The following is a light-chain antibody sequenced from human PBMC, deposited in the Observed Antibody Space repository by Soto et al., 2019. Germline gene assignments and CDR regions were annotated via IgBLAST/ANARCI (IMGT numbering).Light chain of an antibody. CDR1: QSVSSSY. J-gene: IGKJ1*01. CDR2: RAS. V-gene: IGKV3-20*01. CDR3: QQYGSYWT. Sequence: IVLTQSPCTLSLSPGERATLSCRASQSVSSSYLAWYQQKPGQAPRLLIYRASSRATGIPDRFSGSGSGTDFTLTISRLEPEDFAVYYCQQYGSYWTFGQGTKV.